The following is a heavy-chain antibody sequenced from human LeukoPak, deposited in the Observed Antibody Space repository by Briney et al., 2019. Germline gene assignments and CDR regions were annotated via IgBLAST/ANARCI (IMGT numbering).Heavy chain of an antibody. D-gene: IGHD4-17*01. V-gene: IGHV1-8*01. J-gene: IGHJ3*02. CDR2: MNPNSGNT. Sequence: GASVKVSCKASGYTFTSYDINWVRRATGQGLEWMGWMNPNSGNTGYAQKFQGRVTMTRNTSIGTAYMELSSLRSEDTAVYYCARGLATVTTRAFDIWGQGTMVTVSS. CDR3: ARGLATVTTRAFDI. CDR1: GYTFTSYD.